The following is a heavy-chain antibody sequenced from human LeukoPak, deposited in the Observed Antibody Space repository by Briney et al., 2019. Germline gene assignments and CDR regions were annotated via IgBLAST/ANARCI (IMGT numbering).Heavy chain of an antibody. Sequence: PSETLSLTCTVSGGSISSSSYYWGWIRQPPGKVLGWVGSIYYRGNAYYNTSLESRVTISVDTAKNQFSLMLRSVTAADTAMYYCARKYSSGRNPCDAFDMWGQATMVTVSS. CDR2: IYYRGNA. V-gene: IGHV4-39*01. CDR1: GGSISSSSYY. J-gene: IGHJ3*02. CDR3: ARKYSSGRNPCDAFDM. D-gene: IGHD6-19*01.